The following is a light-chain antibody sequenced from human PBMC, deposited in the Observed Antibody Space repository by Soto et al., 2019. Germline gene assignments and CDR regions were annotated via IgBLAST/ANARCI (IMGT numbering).Light chain of an antibody. CDR1: QSISSW. CDR3: QQYNSYPYT. CDR2: KAS. V-gene: IGKV1-5*03. Sequence: DIPMTQSPSTLSASVGDRVTITCRASQSISSWLAWYQQKPGKAPNLLIYKASSLEGGVPLRFRGSGSGTEFSLTISSLQPDDFATYYCQQYNSYPYTFGQGTKLDIK. J-gene: IGKJ2*01.